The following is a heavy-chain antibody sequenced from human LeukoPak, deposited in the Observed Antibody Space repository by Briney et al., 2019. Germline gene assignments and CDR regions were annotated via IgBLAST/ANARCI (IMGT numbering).Heavy chain of an antibody. D-gene: IGHD6-6*01. J-gene: IGHJ3*02. CDR2: INPNSGGT. CDR3: ARMYSSSRGDAFDI. CDR1: GGTFTSYG. V-gene: IGHV1-2*02. Sequence: ASVKVSCKASGGTFTSYGISWVRQAPGQGLEWMGWINPNSGGTNYAQKFQGRVTMTGDTSISTAYMELSRLRSDDTAVYYCARMYSSSRGDAFDIWGQGTMVTVSS.